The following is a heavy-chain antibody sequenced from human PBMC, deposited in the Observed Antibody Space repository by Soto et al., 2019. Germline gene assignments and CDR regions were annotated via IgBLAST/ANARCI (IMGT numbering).Heavy chain of an antibody. Sequence: EVQLVESGGGLVQPGGSLRLSCAASGFTFSSYWMHWVRQVPGKGLLWVSRIDEYGSTINYADSVRGRFTISRDNARKPLYLESNSLRAEDTALYYCTRDIGGKGAYWGPGTLVTVSS. CDR3: TRDIGGKGAY. V-gene: IGHV3-74*01. J-gene: IGHJ4*02. CDR1: GFTFSSYW. CDR2: IDEYGSTI. D-gene: IGHD3-10*01.